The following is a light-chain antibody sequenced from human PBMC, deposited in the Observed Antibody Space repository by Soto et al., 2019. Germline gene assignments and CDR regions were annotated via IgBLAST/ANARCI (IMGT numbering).Light chain of an antibody. CDR2: KVS. V-gene: IGKV2-24*01. Sequence: DFVLTQTPLSSPVTLGQPASISCRSSRSLVHSDGNTYLNWLQQRPGQPPRLLIYKVSKRFSGVQDRFSGSGAGTDFTLTISRVEAEDVGVYYCVETTHIQYPYTFGGGTKVDIK. CDR1: RSLVHSDGNTY. CDR3: VETTHIQYPYT. J-gene: IGKJ4*01.